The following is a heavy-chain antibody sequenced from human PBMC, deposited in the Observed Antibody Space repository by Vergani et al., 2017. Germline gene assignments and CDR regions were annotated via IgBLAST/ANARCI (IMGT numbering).Heavy chain of an antibody. CDR3: TTIIPPPGAFDI. Sequence: EVQLVESGGGLVQPGGSLKLSCAASGFTFSGSAMHWVRQASGKGLEWVGRIRSKANSYATAYAASVKGSFTISRDDSKNTAYLHMNSLKTEDTAVYYCTTIIPPPGAFDIWGQGTMVTVSS. V-gene: IGHV3-73*02. J-gene: IGHJ3*02. CDR1: GFTFSGSA. CDR2: IRSKANSYAT. D-gene: IGHD3-3*01.